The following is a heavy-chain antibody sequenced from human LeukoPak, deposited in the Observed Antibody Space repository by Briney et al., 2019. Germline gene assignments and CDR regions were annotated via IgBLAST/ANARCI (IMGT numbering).Heavy chain of an antibody. J-gene: IGHJ4*02. CDR1: GGSISSGGYY. Sequence: SQTLSLTCTVSGGSISSGGYYWSWIRQPPGKGLEWIGHIYYSGSTYYNPSLKSRVTISVDTSKNQFSLKLSSVTAADTAVYYCARIVYCSGGSCSDYWGQGTLVTVSS. V-gene: IGHV4-31*03. CDR2: IYYSGST. CDR3: ARIVYCSGGSCSDY. D-gene: IGHD2-15*01.